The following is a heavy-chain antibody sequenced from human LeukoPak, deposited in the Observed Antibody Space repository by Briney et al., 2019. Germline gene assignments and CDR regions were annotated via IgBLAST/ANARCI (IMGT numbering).Heavy chain of an antibody. CDR3: ATGGLAQAFDV. V-gene: IGHV4-31*03. J-gene: IGHJ3*01. CDR2: MYFIGST. D-gene: IGHD3-10*01. Sequence: SETLSLTCTVSGGSITSGGHYWSWIRQHPGKGREWIGYMYFIGSTNYNPSLRSRLTISMDMSANQFSLKLSSVTAADTAVYYCATGGLAQAFDVWGQGTLVTVAS. CDR1: GGSITSGGHY.